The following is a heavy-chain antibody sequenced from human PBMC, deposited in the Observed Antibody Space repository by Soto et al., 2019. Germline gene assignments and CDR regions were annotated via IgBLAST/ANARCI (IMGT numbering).Heavy chain of an antibody. D-gene: IGHD3-10*01. CDR1: GFTFSSYG. CDR3: AKRGIRGGYFDY. J-gene: IGHJ4*02. CDR2: ISYDGSNK. V-gene: IGHV3-30*18. Sequence: QVQLVESGGGVVQPGRSLRLSCAASGFTFSSYGMHWVRQAPGKGLEWVAVISYDGSNKYYADSVKGRFTISRDNSKNTLYLQMNSLRAEDTAVYYCAKRGIRGGYFDYWGQGTLVTVSS.